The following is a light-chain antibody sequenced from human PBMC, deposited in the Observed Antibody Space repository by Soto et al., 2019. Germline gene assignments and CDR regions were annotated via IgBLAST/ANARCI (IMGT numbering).Light chain of an antibody. V-gene: IGKV1-8*01. CDR3: LQSYNYPRT. J-gene: IGKJ1*01. CDR1: QGISSY. Sequence: AILMTHSPSSFSSSTGYICTITCLSSQGISSYLAWYQQKPGKAPKLLIYAASTLQSGVPSRFSGSGFGTDFTLTISSLQPEDSATYYCLQSYNYPRTFGQGTKVDIK. CDR2: AAS.